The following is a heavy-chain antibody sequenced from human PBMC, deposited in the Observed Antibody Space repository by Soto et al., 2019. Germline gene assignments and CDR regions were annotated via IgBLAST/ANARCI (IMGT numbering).Heavy chain of an antibody. V-gene: IGHV4-59*01. CDR2: IYYSGST. CDR3: ASATVVAATVWFDP. D-gene: IGHD2-15*01. Sequence: SETLSLTCTVSGGSISSYYWSWIRQPPGKGLEWIGYIYYSGSTNYNPSLKSRVTISVDTSKNQFSLKLSSVTAADTAVYYCASATVVAATVWFDPWGQGTLVTVSS. J-gene: IGHJ5*02. CDR1: GGSISSYY.